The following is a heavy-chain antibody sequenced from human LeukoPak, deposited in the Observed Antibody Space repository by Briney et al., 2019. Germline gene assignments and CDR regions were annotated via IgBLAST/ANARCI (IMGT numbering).Heavy chain of an antibody. CDR2: IYSGGST. J-gene: IGHJ4*02. D-gene: IGHD4-17*01. V-gene: IGHV3-53*01. Sequence: GGSLRLSCAASGFTVSSNYMSWVRQAPGKGLEWVSVIYSGGSTYYADSVKGRFTISRDNSKNTLYLQMNSLRAEDTAMYYCAREKESAEDDYGDSYFDYWGQGTLVTVSS. CDR1: GFTVSSNY. CDR3: AREKESAEDDYGDSYFDY.